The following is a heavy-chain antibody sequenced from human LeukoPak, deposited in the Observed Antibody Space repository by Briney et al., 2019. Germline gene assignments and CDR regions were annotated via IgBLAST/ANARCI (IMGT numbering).Heavy chain of an antibody. Sequence: PSETLSLTCSVSGASISSHYWSWIRQPPGKGLEWIGYIYYSVRTNYNPYLKSRVTISVDMPNNQFSLKMSSVTAADTAVYYCARTGDGYNYYNYYYMDVWGKGTTVTVTS. D-gene: IGHD5-24*01. J-gene: IGHJ6*03. V-gene: IGHV4-59*11. CDR1: GASISSHY. CDR3: ARTGDGYNYYNYYYMDV. CDR2: IYYSVRT.